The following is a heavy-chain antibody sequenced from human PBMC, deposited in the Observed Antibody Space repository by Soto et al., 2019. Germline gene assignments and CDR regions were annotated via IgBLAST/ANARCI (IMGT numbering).Heavy chain of an antibody. J-gene: IGHJ4*02. CDR3: ARQGLHYDYLWVSYQDIDY. D-gene: IGHD3-16*02. CDR1: GGTFSSYA. CDR2: IIPIFGTA. V-gene: IGHV1-69*12. Sequence: QVQLVQSGAEVKKPGSSVKVSCKASGGTFSSYAISWVRQAPGQGLEWMGGIIPIFGTAKYAQKFQGRVTITAHESTSTAYLELSSLRSEDTAVYYCARQGLHYDYLWVSYQDIDYWGQGTLVTVSS.